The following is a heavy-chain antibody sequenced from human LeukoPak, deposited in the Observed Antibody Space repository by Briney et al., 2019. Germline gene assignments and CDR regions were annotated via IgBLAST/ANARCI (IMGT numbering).Heavy chain of an antibody. Sequence: GGSLRLSCAVSGFPLSSYAMSWVRQAPGKGLEWVSATGSSDAGTYYADSVRGRFTISRDNSKNTLYLQMNSLRAEDTAVYYCARGGWRVHSSSWYNWFDPWGQGTLVTVSS. J-gene: IGHJ5*02. CDR1: GFPLSSYA. CDR2: TGSSDAGT. V-gene: IGHV3-23*01. D-gene: IGHD6-13*01. CDR3: ARGGWRVHSSSWYNWFDP.